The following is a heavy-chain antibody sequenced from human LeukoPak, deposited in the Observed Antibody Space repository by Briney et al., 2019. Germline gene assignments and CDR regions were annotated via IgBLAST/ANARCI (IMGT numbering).Heavy chain of an antibody. D-gene: IGHD5-12*01. CDR2: ISYDGSNK. CDR3: AKSSFSLVATAPDY. V-gene: IGHV3-30*18. Sequence: GGSLRLSCAASGFTFSSYGMHWVRQAPGKGLEWVAVISYDGSNKYYADSVKGRFTISRDNSNNTLYLQMNSLRAEDTAVYYCAKSSFSLVATAPDYWGQGTLVTVSS. CDR1: GFTFSSYG. J-gene: IGHJ4*02.